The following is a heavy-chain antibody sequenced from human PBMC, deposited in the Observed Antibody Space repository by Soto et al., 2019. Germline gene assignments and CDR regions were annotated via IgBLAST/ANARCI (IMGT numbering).Heavy chain of an antibody. J-gene: IGHJ6*02. CDR2: IYFSGST. D-gene: IGHD4-17*01. Sequence: QGHLQESGPGRVKPSETLSLTCAVSGVSVSGGSYYWNWIRQPTRKGLEWIGYIYFSGSTNYNTTLKSRVTMSIDTSKNQFSLKLSSVTAADTAVYFCTRDVDFGDEDVWGQGTTVPVSS. V-gene: IGHV4-61*01. CDR1: GVSVSGGSYY. CDR3: TRDVDFGDEDV.